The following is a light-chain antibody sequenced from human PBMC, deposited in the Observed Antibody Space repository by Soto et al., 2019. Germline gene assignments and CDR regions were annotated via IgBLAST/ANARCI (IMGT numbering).Light chain of an antibody. CDR3: QQYDSSPLT. CDR1: QSVSSSY. J-gene: IGKJ4*01. CDR2: GAS. Sequence: VLTPSPGTLSLSPGERATLSCRASQSVSSSYLAWYQQKPGQAPGLLIYGASSRATGIPDRFSGSGSGTDFTLTIARLEPEDFAVYYCQQYDSSPLTFGGGTKVDIK. V-gene: IGKV3-20*01.